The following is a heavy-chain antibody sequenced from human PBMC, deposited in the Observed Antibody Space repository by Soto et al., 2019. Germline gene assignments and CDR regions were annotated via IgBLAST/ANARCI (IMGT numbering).Heavy chain of an antibody. V-gene: IGHV3-66*01. J-gene: IGHJ1*01. CDR2: IYAGGST. CDR1: GFTVSSNY. D-gene: IGHD3-10*01. Sequence: EVQLVESGGGLVQPGGSLRLSCAASGFTVSSNYMSWVRQAPGKGLEWVSVIYAGGSTYYADSVQGRFTISRDNSKNTLYLQMNSLRAEDTAVYYCARDMVRGLYPEYFQHWGQGTLVTVSS. CDR3: ARDMVRGLYPEYFQH.